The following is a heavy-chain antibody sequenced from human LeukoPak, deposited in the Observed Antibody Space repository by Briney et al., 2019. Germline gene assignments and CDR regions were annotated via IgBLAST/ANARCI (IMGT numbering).Heavy chain of an antibody. CDR3: ARDLTHRRNYDNSGYQIVPAF. CDR1: GYIFTNFG. Sequence: ASVKVSCKASGYIFTNFGISWVRQARGQRLEWMGWISGYNGNTKYVQKFQGRVTMTTDTSTSTAYMELRSLRSDDTAVYYCARDLTHRRNYDNSGYQIVPAFWGQGTLVTVSS. V-gene: IGHV1-18*01. D-gene: IGHD3-22*01. J-gene: IGHJ4*02. CDR2: ISGYNGNT.